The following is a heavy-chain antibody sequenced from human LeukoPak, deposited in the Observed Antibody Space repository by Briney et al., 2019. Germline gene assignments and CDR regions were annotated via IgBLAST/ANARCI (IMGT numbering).Heavy chain of an antibody. CDR2: ISAYNGNT. CDR1: GGTLSSYA. D-gene: IGHD2-21*02. J-gene: IGHJ4*02. V-gene: IGHV1-18*01. CDR3: AGGSAVTPFDY. Sequence: EASVKVSCKASGGTLSSYAISWVRQAPGQGLEWMGWISAYNGNTNYAQKLQGRVTMTTDTSTSTAYMELRSLRSDDTAVYYCAGGSAVTPFDYWGQGTLVTVSS.